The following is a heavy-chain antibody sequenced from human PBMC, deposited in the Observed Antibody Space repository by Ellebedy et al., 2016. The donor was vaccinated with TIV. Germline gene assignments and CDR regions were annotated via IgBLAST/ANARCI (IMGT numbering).Heavy chain of an antibody. D-gene: IGHD5-24*01. Sequence: ASVKVSCKASGYTFTAYHIHWVRQAPGQGLEWMGWIYPYNGDTNYAQKFQGWVTMTRDTSISTAYMELSRLRSDDTAVYYCARDGYTTAFDYWGQGTLVTVSS. V-gene: IGHV1-2*04. J-gene: IGHJ4*02. CDR3: ARDGYTTAFDY. CDR2: IYPYNGDT. CDR1: GYTFTAYH.